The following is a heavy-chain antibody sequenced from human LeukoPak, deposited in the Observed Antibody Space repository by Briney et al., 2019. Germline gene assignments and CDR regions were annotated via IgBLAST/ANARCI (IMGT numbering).Heavy chain of an antibody. V-gene: IGHV1-2*06. CDR1: GYTFTGYY. CDR2: INPNSGGT. D-gene: IGHD3-22*01. Sequence: GASVKVSCKAFGYTFTGYYMHWVRHAPGQGLEWMGLINPNSGGTNYAQKFQGRVTMTRDTSISTAYMELSRLRSDDTAVYYCARDSYYYDSSGYYYYFDYWGQGTLVTVSS. CDR3: ARDSYYYDSSGYYYYFDY. J-gene: IGHJ4*02.